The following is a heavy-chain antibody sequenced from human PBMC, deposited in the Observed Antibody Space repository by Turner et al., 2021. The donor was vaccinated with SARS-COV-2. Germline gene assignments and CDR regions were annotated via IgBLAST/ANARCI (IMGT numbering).Heavy chain of an antibody. CDR1: GFTFSSYD. CDR2: IWYDGSNK. V-gene: IGHV3-33*08. Sequence: VQLLESGGGLVQPGGSLRLSCAASGFTFSSYDMSWVRQAPGKGLEWVAVIWYDGSNKYYADSVKGRFTISRDNAKNTLYLQMNSLRAEDTAVYYCAREFIVVVPTRGWEEPRNYYYGMDVWGQGTTVTVSS. J-gene: IGHJ6*02. CDR3: AREFIVVVPTRGWEEPRNYYYGMDV. D-gene: IGHD2-2*01.